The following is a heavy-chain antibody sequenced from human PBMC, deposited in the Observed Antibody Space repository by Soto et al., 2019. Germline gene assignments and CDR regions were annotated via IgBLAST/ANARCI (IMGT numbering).Heavy chain of an antibody. CDR1: GGTFNNYA. V-gene: IGHV1-69*06. CDR2: IVPIFNTS. J-gene: IGHJ4*02. CDR3: ATQQQLTTFDF. Sequence: QVQLVQSGAEVTKPGSSVKVSCKASGGTFNNYAISWVRQAPGQGLEWMGGIVPIFNTSHFAEKFQGRLTLTSDKSTSTAFMELIGLRSDDPAVYVCATQQQLTTFDFWGQGTRVSVSS. D-gene: IGHD6-13*01.